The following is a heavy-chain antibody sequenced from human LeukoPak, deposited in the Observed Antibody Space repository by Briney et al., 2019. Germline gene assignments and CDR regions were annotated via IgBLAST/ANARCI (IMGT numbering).Heavy chain of an antibody. Sequence: GGSLRLSCAASGFTFSSSAMSWVRQVPGKGLEWDSGISASGGSTYYADSVKGRFTISRDNSKNTLYLQMNSLRAEDTAVYYCAKASSSLPYYFDYWGQGTLVTVSS. CDR2: ISASGGST. CDR1: GFTFSSSA. D-gene: IGHD6-6*01. V-gene: IGHV3-23*01. CDR3: AKASSSLPYYFDY. J-gene: IGHJ4*02.